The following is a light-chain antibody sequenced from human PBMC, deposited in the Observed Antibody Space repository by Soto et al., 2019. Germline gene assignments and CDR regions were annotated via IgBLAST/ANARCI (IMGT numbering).Light chain of an antibody. CDR3: ATWDFSLSAGV. CDR1: SSNIGNNY. CDR2: DNN. V-gene: IGLV1-51*01. J-gene: IGLJ2*01. Sequence: QSVLTQPPSVSAAPGQKVTISCSGSSSNIGNNYVSWYQQLPGTAPKLLIYDNNERPSGIPDRFSGSKSGTSATLGITGLQTGDEGDYYCATWDFSLSAGVFGGGTKLTVL.